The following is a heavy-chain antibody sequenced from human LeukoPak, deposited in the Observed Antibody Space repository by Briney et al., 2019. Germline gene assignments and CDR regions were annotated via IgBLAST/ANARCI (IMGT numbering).Heavy chain of an antibody. D-gene: IGHD6-19*01. Sequence: SVKVSRKASGGTFSSYAISWVRQAPGQGLEWMGRIIPIFGTANYAQKFQGRATITADKSTSTAYMELSSLRSEDTAVYYCARDGGRCGYSSGWCLFDYWGQGTLVTVSS. CDR1: GGTFSSYA. J-gene: IGHJ4*02. V-gene: IGHV1-69*06. CDR3: ARDGGRCGYSSGWCLFDY. CDR2: IIPIFGTA.